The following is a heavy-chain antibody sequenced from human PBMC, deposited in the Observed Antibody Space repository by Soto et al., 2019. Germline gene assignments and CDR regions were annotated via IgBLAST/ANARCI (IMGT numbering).Heavy chain of an antibody. D-gene: IGHD3-3*01. Sequence: QVQLVQSGAEVKKPGASVKVSCKASGYTFSNFDINWVRQAPGQGLEWVGWMDPRNGNTGYAEKFQGRVTMTGNTAISTAYMVLSSLRSEDTAVYYCARDLGDFRSTSGVFLYGMDVWGQGTTVTVS. CDR1: GYTFSNFD. V-gene: IGHV1-8*01. J-gene: IGHJ6*02. CDR2: MDPRNGNT. CDR3: ARDLGDFRSTSGVFLYGMDV.